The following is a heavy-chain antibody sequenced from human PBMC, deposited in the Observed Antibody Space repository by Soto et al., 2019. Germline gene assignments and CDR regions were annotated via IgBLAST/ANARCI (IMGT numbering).Heavy chain of an antibody. CDR1: GYTFNNYG. Sequence: EASVKVSCKASGYTFNNYGLGWVRQAPGQRLEWMGWINAGNGNTKYSQKFQGRVTITRDTSASTAYMELSSLRSEDTAVYYCAIEQGALGYGMDVWGQGTTVTVSS. CDR3: AIEQGALGYGMDV. V-gene: IGHV1-3*01. D-gene: IGHD2-15*01. J-gene: IGHJ6*02. CDR2: INAGNGNT.